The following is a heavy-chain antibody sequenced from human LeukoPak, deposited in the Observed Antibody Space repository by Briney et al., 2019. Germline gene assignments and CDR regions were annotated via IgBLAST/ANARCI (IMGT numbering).Heavy chain of an antibody. Sequence: ASVKVSCKASRYTFTDYYIHWVRQAPGQGLEWMGWINPNSGGTNYAQKFQGRVTMTRDTSISTAYMELSRLRSDDTAVYYCARGRNMVTTPFDYWGQGTLVTVSS. V-gene: IGHV1-2*02. J-gene: IGHJ4*02. CDR2: INPNSGGT. D-gene: IGHD4-17*01. CDR3: ARGRNMVTTPFDY. CDR1: RYTFTDYY.